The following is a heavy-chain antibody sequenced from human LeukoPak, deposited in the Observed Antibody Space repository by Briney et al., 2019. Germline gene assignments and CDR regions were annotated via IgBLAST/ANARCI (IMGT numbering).Heavy chain of an antibody. CDR1: GGSIRSYY. V-gene: IGHV4-59*12. J-gene: IGHJ3*01. CDR2: IYYSGST. D-gene: IGHD6-6*01. Sequence: SETLSLTCTVSGGSIRSYYWSWIRQPPGQGLEWIGYIYYSGSTNYNPSLKSRVTISVDKSKNQFSLKLSSVTAADTAVYYCARDLAARPYETTWGQGTMVTVSS. CDR3: ARDLAARPYETT.